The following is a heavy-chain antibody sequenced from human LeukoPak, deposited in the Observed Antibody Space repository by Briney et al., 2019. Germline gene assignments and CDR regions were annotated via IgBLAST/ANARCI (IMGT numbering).Heavy chain of an antibody. D-gene: IGHD3-9*01. CDR3: ARGALYDDILTGIDY. V-gene: IGHV3-21*01. CDR2: ISSSGSYI. J-gene: IGHJ4*02. CDR1: GFTFSSYS. Sequence: GGSLGPSCAASGFTFSSYSMNWVRQAPGKGLEWVSSISSSGSYIYYADSVKGRFTISRDNAKNSMYLQMNSLRAEDTAVYYCARGALYDDILTGIDYWGQGTLVTVSP.